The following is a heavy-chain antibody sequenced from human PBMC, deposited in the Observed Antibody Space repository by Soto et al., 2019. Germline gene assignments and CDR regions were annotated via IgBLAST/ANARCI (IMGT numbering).Heavy chain of an antibody. J-gene: IGHJ5*02. V-gene: IGHV3-7*01. CDR2: IKQDGSEK. Sequence: EVQLVESGGGLVQPGGSLRLSCAASGFTFSSYWMSWVRQAPGKGLEWVANIKQDGSEKYYVDSVKGRFTISRDNAKNSRYLQMNSLSAEDTAVYYCAREEADSSADLIDPWGQGTLVTVSS. D-gene: IGHD6-19*01. CDR3: AREEADSSADLIDP. CDR1: GFTFSSYW.